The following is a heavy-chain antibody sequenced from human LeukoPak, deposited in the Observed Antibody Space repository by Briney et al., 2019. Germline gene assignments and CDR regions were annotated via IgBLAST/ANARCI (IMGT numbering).Heavy chain of an antibody. CDR3: ARASGYSGYDFDY. J-gene: IGHJ4*02. CDR2: INSDGSST. Sequence: GGSLRLSCAASGFTFSSYWMHWVRQAPGKGLVWVSRINSDGSSTSYADSVKGRFTISRDNAKNTLYLQMNRLRAEDTAVYYCARASGYSGYDFDYWGQGTLVTVSS. D-gene: IGHD5-12*01. V-gene: IGHV3-74*01. CDR1: GFTFSSYW.